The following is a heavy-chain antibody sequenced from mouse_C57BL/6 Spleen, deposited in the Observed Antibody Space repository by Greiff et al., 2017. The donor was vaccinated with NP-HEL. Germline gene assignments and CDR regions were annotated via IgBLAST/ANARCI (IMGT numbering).Heavy chain of an antibody. CDR1: GYAFSSYW. J-gene: IGHJ3*01. V-gene: IGHV1-80*01. Sequence: QVHVKQSGAELVKPGASVKISCKASGYAFSSYWMNWVKQRPGKGLEWIGQIYPGDGDTNYNGKFKGKATLTADKSSSTAYMQLSSLTSEDSAVYFCARGLGRGFAYWGQGTLVTVSA. D-gene: IGHD4-1*01. CDR3: ARGLGRGFAY. CDR2: IYPGDGDT.